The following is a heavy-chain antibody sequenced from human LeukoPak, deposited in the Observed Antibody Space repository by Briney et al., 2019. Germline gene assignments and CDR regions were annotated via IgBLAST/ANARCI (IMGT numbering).Heavy chain of an antibody. V-gene: IGHV4-59*01. CDR1: GGSISSYY. D-gene: IGHD2-2*01. CDR2: IYYSGST. J-gene: IGHJ4*02. CDR3: ARQVPAASSSFDY. Sequence: SETLSLTCTVSGGSISSYYWSWIRQPPGKALEWIGYIYYSGSTNYNPSLKSRATISVDTSKNQFSLKLSSVTAADTAVYYCARQVPAASSSFDYWGQGTLVTVSS.